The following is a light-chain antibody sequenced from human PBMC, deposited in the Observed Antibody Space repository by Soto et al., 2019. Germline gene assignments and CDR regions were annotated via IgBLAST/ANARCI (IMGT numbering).Light chain of an antibody. J-gene: IGKJ4*01. CDR1: QTISSS. Sequence: EIVMTQSPATLSMSPGERATLSCWASQTISSSLAWYQQKPGQAPRLLIYDASNRATGIPARFSGSGPGTEFTLTISSLQPEDFAIYYCQQFENWPPLTFGGGTKVDIK. CDR2: DAS. V-gene: IGKV3D-15*01. CDR3: QQFENWPPLT.